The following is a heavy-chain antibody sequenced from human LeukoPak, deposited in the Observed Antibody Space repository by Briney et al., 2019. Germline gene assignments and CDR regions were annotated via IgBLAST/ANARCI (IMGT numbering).Heavy chain of an antibody. V-gene: IGHV4-31*03. J-gene: IGHJ4*02. D-gene: IGHD5-12*01. CDR2: IYYSGDT. CDR1: GGSISSGGYY. CDR3: ARADRGYGGYFDY. Sequence: PSQTLSLTCTVSGGSISSGGYYWTWIRQHPGKGLEWIGNIYYSGDTYYNPSLRSRISILVDTSKNQFSLKVTSATAADTAVYFCARADRGYGGYFDYWGQGILVTVSS.